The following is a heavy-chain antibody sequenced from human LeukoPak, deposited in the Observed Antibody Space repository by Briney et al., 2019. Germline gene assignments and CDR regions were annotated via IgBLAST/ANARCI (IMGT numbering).Heavy chain of an antibody. Sequence: ASVKVSCKASGYTFTGYYIHWVRQAPGQGLEWMGWISAYNGNTNYAQKLQGRVTMTTDTSTSTAYMELRRLRSDDMAVYYCARPLDYGDYYFDYWGQGTLVTVSS. CDR3: ARPLDYGDYYFDY. V-gene: IGHV1-18*03. CDR1: GYTFTGYY. CDR2: ISAYNGNT. J-gene: IGHJ4*02. D-gene: IGHD4-17*01.